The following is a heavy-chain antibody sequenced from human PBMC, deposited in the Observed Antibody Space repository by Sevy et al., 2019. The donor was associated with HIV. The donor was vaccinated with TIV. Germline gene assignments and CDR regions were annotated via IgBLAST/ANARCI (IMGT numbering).Heavy chain of an antibody. D-gene: IGHD2-2*01. CDR2: IYPGDSDI. CDR1: GYSFTSYW. J-gene: IGHJ4*02. Sequence: GSLKISCKSSGYSFTSYWIGWVRQMPGKGLEWMGIIYPGDSDIRYSPSFQGQVTITADKSINTAYLQWSSLKASDSAMYYCARHRLGYCSRTSCSGGDYWGQGTLVTVSS. V-gene: IGHV5-51*01. CDR3: ARHRLGYCSRTSCSGGDY.